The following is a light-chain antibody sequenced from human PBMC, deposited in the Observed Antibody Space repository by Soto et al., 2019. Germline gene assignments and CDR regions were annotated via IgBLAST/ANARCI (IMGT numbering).Light chain of an antibody. Sequence: QSVLTQRASVSGSPGQSITISCTGTSGDIGTYNLVSWYQQHPGKAPTLMIFEVTRRPSGVSARFSGSKSGNTASLTISGLQPEDEADYYCCSYAGTFVFGPGTKVTVL. CDR1: SGDIGTYNL. V-gene: IGLV2-23*02. CDR2: EVT. CDR3: CSYAGTFV. J-gene: IGLJ1*01.